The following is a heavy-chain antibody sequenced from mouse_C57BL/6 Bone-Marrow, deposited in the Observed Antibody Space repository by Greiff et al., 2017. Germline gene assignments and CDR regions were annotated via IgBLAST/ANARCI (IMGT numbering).Heavy chain of an antibody. V-gene: IGHV14-4*01. CDR2: IDPENGDT. J-gene: IGHJ2*01. CDR1: GFNIKDDY. Sequence: EVQLKESGAELVRPGASVKLSCTASGFNIKDDYMHWVKQRPEQGLEWIGWIDPENGDTEYASKFQGKATITADTSSNTAYLQLSSLTSEDTAVYYCTTLPKNYWGQGTTLTVSS. CDR3: TTLPKNY. D-gene: IGHD2-1*01.